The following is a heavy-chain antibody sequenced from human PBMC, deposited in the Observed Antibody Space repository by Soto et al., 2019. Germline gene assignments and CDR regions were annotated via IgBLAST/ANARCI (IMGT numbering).Heavy chain of an antibody. CDR1: GFTFSSYA. CDR3: AKDGEVWSGYYQAKYYYYYMDV. Sequence: GGSLRLSCAASGFTFSSYAMSWVRQAPGKGLEWVSAISGSGGSTYYADSVKGRFTISRDNSKNTLYLQMNSLRAEDTAVYYCAKDGEVWSGYYQAKYYYYYMDVWGKGTTVTVSS. J-gene: IGHJ6*03. CDR2: ISGSGGST. V-gene: IGHV3-23*01. D-gene: IGHD3-3*01.